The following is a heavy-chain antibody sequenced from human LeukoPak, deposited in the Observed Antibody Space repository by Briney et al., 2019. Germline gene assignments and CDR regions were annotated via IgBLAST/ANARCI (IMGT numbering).Heavy chain of an antibody. CDR2: ISSSGSTI. V-gene: IGHV3-48*03. CDR3: ARVGYYGSGSCYEVPSAFDY. Sequence: GGSLRLSCAASGFTFSSYEMNWVRQAPGKRLEWVSYISSSGSTIYYADSVKGRFTISRDNAKNSLYLQMNSLRAEDTAVYYCARVGYYGSGSCYEVPSAFDYWGQGTLVTVSS. D-gene: IGHD3-10*01. J-gene: IGHJ4*02. CDR1: GFTFSSYE.